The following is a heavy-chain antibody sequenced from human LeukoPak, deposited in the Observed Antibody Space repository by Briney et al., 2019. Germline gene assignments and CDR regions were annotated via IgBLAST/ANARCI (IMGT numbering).Heavy chain of an antibody. J-gene: IGHJ4*02. D-gene: IGHD3-22*01. CDR1: GFTFGSYA. V-gene: IGHV3-23*01. CDR3: AKDIRYYYDRSGFYYYY. Sequence: GGSLRLSCAASGFTFGSYAMYWVRQAPGKGLEWVSAISGSGTNTYYADSVKGRFTISRDNSKNTLHLQMNSLRGEDTAVYYCAKDIRYYYDRSGFYYYYWGQGTLLTVSS. CDR2: ISGSGTNT.